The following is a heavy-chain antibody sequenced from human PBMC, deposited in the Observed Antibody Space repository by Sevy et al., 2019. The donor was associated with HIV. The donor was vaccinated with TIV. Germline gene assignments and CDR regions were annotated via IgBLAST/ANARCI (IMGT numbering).Heavy chain of an antibody. CDR2: ISWNSGSI. D-gene: IGHD1-26*01. CDR1: GFTFDDYD. V-gene: IGHV3-9*01. Sequence: GGSLRLSCAASGFTFDDYDMHWVRQAPGKGLEWVSGISWNSGSIGYADSVKGRFTISRDNAKNSLYLQMNSLRAEDTALYYCAKDRSIVGATIGSAFDIWGQGTMVTVSS. CDR3: AKDRSIVGATIGSAFDI. J-gene: IGHJ3*02.